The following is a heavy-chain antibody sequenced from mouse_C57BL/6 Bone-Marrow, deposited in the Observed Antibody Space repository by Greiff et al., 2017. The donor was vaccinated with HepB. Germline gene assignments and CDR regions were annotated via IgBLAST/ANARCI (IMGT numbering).Heavy chain of an antibody. CDR3: ALIYYYGSRYFDV. Sequence: EVHLVESGGGLVKPGGSLKLSCAASGFTFSDYGMHWVRQAPEKGLEWVAYISSGSSTIYYADTVKGRFTISRDNAKNTLFLQMTSLRSEDTAMYYCALIYYYGSRYFDVWGTGTTVTVSS. CDR1: GFTFSDYG. D-gene: IGHD1-1*01. CDR2: ISSGSSTI. J-gene: IGHJ1*03. V-gene: IGHV5-17*01.